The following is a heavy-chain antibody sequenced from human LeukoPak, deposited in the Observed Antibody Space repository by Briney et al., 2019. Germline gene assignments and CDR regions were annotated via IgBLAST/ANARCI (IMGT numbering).Heavy chain of an antibody. V-gene: IGHV3-9*01. CDR1: GFTFDDYA. CDR3: AKDIGRLRETTMGYWFDP. D-gene: IGHD5-12*01. CDR2: ISWNSGSI. J-gene: IGHJ5*02. Sequence: PGGSLRLSCAASGFTFDDYAMHWVRQAPGKGLEWVSGISWNSGSIGYADSVKGRFTISRDNAKNSLYLQMNSLRAEDTALYYCAKDIGRLRETTMGYWFDPWGQGTLVTVSS.